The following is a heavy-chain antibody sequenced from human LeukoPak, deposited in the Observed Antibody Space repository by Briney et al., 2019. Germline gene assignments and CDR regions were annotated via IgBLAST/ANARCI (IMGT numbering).Heavy chain of an antibody. Sequence: PSETLSLTCTVSGGSISSSSYYWGWIRQPPGKGLEWIGSIYYSGSTYYNPSLKSRVTISVDTSKNQFSLKLSSVTAADTAVYYCARVLTGAGDAFDIWGQGTMVTVSS. CDR3: ARVLTGAGDAFDI. CDR2: IYYSGST. CDR1: GGSISSSSYY. D-gene: IGHD3-9*01. J-gene: IGHJ3*02. V-gene: IGHV4-39*07.